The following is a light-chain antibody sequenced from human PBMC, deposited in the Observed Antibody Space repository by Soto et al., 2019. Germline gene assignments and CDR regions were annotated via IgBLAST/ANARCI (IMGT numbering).Light chain of an antibody. CDR1: QDIRDY. J-gene: IGKJ3*01. CDR3: QKYGGAPYT. V-gene: IGKV1-27*01. Sequence: DIQMTQSPSSLSASVGDRVTITCRASQDIRDYLVWYQQRPGKVPTLLIYAASTLQSGVPSRFSGSGYGTEFTLTISSLQSEDVATYYCQKYGGAPYTVGPGTKVDLK. CDR2: AAS.